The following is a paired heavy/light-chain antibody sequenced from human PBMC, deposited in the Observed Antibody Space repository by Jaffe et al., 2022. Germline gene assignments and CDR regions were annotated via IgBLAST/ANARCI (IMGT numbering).Light chain of an antibody. CDR1: QGIGSW. Sequence: DIQMTQSPSSVSASVGDRVTITCRASQGIGSWLAWYQQKPGKAPKLLIYAASSLQSGVPSRFSGSGSGTDFTLTISSLQPEDFATYYCQQANSFPLTFGGGTKVEIK. V-gene: IGKV1-12*01. CDR2: AAS. CDR3: QQANSFPLT. J-gene: IGKJ4*01.
Heavy chain of an antibody. D-gene: IGHD6-13*01. CDR1: GFTFSSYA. CDR2: ISGSGGTT. Sequence: EVQLLESGGGLVQPGGSLRLSCAVSGFTFSSYAMSWVRQAPGKGSEWVSTISGSGGTTYYADSVKGRFTISRDNSKNTLYLQMNSLRAEDTAVYYCANNQLVAAGYYYYYMDVWGKGTTVTVSS. J-gene: IGHJ6*03. CDR3: ANNQLVAAGYYYYYMDV. V-gene: IGHV3-23*01.